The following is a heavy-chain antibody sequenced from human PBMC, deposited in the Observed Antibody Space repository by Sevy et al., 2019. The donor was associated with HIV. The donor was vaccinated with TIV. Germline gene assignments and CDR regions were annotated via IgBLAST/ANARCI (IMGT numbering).Heavy chain of an antibody. J-gene: IGHJ5*02. V-gene: IGHV3-7*01. Sequence: GGSLRLSCAASGFTLDTYWMSWVRQAPGKGLEWVANIKEDGSDKYDVDSVKGRFTISRDNARNSLYLQMNNLRAEDTAMYYCATDRIGGFYSSGWHLWGQGTLVTVSS. CDR1: GFTLDTYW. D-gene: IGHD6-19*01. CDR2: IKEDGSDK. CDR3: ATDRIGGFYSSGWHL.